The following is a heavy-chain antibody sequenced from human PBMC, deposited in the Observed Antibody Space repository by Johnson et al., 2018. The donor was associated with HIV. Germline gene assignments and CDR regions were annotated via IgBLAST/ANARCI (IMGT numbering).Heavy chain of an antibody. Sequence: QMQLVESGGGLVKPGGSLRLSCAASAFTFSDYYMTWMRQAPGKGLEWVSYISSSGSTIYYADSGTGRFTISRDNSKNKLYLQMNSLRAEDTALYYCARDMRWSKAFDIWGQGTMVTVSS. D-gene: IGHD3-3*01. CDR1: AFTFSDYY. J-gene: IGHJ3*02. V-gene: IGHV3-11*01. CDR2: ISSSGSTI. CDR3: ARDMRWSKAFDI.